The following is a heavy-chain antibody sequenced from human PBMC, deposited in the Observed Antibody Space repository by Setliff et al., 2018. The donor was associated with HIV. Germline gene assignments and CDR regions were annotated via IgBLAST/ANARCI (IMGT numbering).Heavy chain of an antibody. CDR1: GFAFDSYA. CDR2: ISWNSGSI. J-gene: IGHJ4*02. D-gene: IGHD5-12*01. CDR3: HSGYDTEEQSYFDY. V-gene: IGHV3-9*01. Sequence: GGSLRLSCEVSGFAFDSYAMHWVRQPPGKGLEWVSGISWNSGSIGYADSVKGRFTISRDNAKNTLYLQMNSLRVEDTGVYYCHSGYDTEEQSYFDYWGQGTLVTVSS.